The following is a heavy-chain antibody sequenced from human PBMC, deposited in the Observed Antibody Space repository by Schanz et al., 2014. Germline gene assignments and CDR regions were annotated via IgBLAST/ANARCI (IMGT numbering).Heavy chain of an antibody. J-gene: IGHJ4*02. D-gene: IGHD3-10*01. CDR3: AKYRGYYRVSGSYRELEY. V-gene: IGHV3-23*01. CDR2: FIYIGGNT. Sequence: EVQLLESGGGLVEPGGSLRLSCAASGFSFSSYAMGWVRQARGKGLEWVSFIYIGGNTYYADSVKGRFTISRDNSKNTVYIQMNSLRAEDTAVYYCAKYRGYYRVSGSYRELEYWGQGTLVTVSS. CDR1: GFSFSSYA.